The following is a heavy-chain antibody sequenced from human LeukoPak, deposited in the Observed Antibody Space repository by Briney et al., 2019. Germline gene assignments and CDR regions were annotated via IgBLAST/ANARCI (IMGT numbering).Heavy chain of an antibody. CDR2: MNPNSGNT. V-gene: IGHV1-8*03. CDR3: ARGFLVEPFDY. J-gene: IGHJ4*02. Sequence: GASVKVSCKASGYTFTSYDINRVRQATGQGLEWMGWMNPNSGNTGYAQKFQGRVTITRNTSISTAYMELSSLRSEDTAVYYCARGFLVEPFDYWGQGTLVTVSS. CDR1: GYTFTSYD. D-gene: IGHD2-15*01.